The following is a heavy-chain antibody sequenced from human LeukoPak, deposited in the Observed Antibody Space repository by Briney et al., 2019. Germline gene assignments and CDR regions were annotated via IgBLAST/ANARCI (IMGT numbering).Heavy chain of an antibody. V-gene: IGHV6-1*01. CDR1: GDSVSSNSAA. CDR3: ARDEGDYYDSSGYYPDAFDI. Sequence: SQTLSLTFAISGDSVSSNSAAWNWIRQSPSRGLEWLGRTYYRSKWYNDYAVSVKSRITINPDTSKNQFSLQLNSVTPEDTAVYYCARDEGDYYDSSGYYPDAFDIWGQGTMVTVSS. D-gene: IGHD3-22*01. CDR2: TYYRSKWYN. J-gene: IGHJ3*02.